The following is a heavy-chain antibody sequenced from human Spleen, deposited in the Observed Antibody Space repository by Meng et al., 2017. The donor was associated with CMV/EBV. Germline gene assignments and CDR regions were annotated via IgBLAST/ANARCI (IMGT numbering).Heavy chain of an antibody. D-gene: IGHD1/OR15-1a*01. Sequence: SETLSLTCAVYGGSFSGYYWSWIRQPPGKGLEWIGEINHSGSTNYNPSLKSRVTISVDTSKNQFSLKLSSVTAADTAVYYCARDTGTPGYYYGMDVWGQGTTVTVSS. CDR3: ARDTGTPGYYYGMDV. J-gene: IGHJ6*02. CDR2: INHSGST. CDR1: GGSFSGYY. V-gene: IGHV4-34*01.